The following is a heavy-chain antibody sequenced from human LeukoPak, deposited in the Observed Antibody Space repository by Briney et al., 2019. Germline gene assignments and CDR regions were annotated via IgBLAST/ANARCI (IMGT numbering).Heavy chain of an antibody. Sequence: SVEVSCKASGGTFSSYAISWVRQAPGQGLEWTGGIIPIFGTANYAQKFQGRVTITADKSTSTAYMELSSLRSEDTAVYYCARGLPQLYYGSGSAPTGGWFDPWGQGTLVTVSS. CDR2: IIPIFGTA. CDR1: GGTFSSYA. CDR3: ARGLPQLYYGSGSAPTGGWFDP. D-gene: IGHD3-10*01. J-gene: IGHJ5*02. V-gene: IGHV1-69*06.